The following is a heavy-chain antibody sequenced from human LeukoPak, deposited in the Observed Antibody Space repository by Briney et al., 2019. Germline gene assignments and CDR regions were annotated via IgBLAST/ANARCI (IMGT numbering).Heavy chain of an antibody. CDR1: GGSISSYY. CDR3: ARHAGITFGGVIVN. Sequence: SETPSLTCTVSGGSISSYYWSWIRQPPGKGLEWIGYIYYSGSTNYNPSLKSRVTISVDTSKNQFSLKLSSVTAADTAVYYCARHAGITFGGVIVNWGQGTLVTVSS. V-gene: IGHV4-59*08. CDR2: IYYSGST. D-gene: IGHD3-16*01. J-gene: IGHJ4*02.